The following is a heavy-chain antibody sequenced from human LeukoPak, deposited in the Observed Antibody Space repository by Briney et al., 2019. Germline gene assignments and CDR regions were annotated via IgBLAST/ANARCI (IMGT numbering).Heavy chain of an antibody. Sequence: GGSLRLSCTASGFTFSNFWMGWVRQAPGKGLEWVANIKQDETEKFYLGSVKGRFTISRGNAKNSLYLQMNSLRDEDTAVYYCARGGDSSGYYYVYWGQGTLVTVSS. CDR2: IKQDETEK. CDR1: GFTFSNFW. V-gene: IGHV3-7*01. D-gene: IGHD3-22*01. J-gene: IGHJ4*02. CDR3: ARGGDSSGYYYVY.